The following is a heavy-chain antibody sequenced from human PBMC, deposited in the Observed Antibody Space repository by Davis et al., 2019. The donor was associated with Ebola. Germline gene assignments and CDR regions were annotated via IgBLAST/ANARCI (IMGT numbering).Heavy chain of an antibody. CDR3: ARIVGATYFDY. Sequence: SETLSLTCTVSGGSISSYYWSWTRQPPGKGLEWIGYIYYSGSTNYNPSLKSRVTISVDTSKNQFSLKLSSVTAADTAVYYCARIVGATYFDYWGQGTLVTVSS. CDR1: GGSISSYY. V-gene: IGHV4-59*12. CDR2: IYYSGST. D-gene: IGHD1-26*01. J-gene: IGHJ4*02.